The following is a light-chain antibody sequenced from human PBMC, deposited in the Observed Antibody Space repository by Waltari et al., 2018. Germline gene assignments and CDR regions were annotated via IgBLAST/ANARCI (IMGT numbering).Light chain of an antibody. Sequence: QSVLTQPPSASGAPGQSVTISCSGSSSNIGSKYVYWYQQLPGTAPKLLIYYTNQRPSGVPDRFSGSKSGTSASLAITGLRSEDEAHYYCAAWDNSLRIYIFGDGTRLTVL. J-gene: IGLJ1*01. V-gene: IGLV1-47*02. CDR3: AAWDNSLRIYI. CDR1: SSNIGSKY. CDR2: YTN.